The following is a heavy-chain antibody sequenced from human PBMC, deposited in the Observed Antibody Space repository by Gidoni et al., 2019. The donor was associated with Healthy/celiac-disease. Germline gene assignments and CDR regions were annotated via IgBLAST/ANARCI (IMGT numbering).Heavy chain of an antibody. CDR1: GGSISSSSYY. D-gene: IGHD4-4*01. Sequence: QLQLQESGPGLVKPSETLSRTCTVSGGSISSSSYYWGRIRQPPGKGLEWIGSICYSGSTYYNPSLKSRVTISVDTSKNQFSLKLSSVTAADTAVYYCARQATTVTTSNNYYYYYGMDVWGQGTTVTVSS. V-gene: IGHV4-39*01. J-gene: IGHJ6*02. CDR2: ICYSGST. CDR3: ARQATTVTTSNNYYYYYGMDV.